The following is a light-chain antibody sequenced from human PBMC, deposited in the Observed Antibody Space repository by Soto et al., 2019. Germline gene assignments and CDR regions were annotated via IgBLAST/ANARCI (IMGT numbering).Light chain of an antibody. V-gene: IGKV3-15*01. CDR2: GAS. Sequence: EIVMTQSPATLSVSPGERATLSCRAGQSVSDNLAWYQQRPGHAPRLLFYGASTRATGVPVRFSASGSGTEFTLTISSLQSEDFAVYYCQQYNHWPRGYTFGQGTKLEIK. J-gene: IGKJ2*01. CDR3: QQYNHWPRGYT. CDR1: QSVSDN.